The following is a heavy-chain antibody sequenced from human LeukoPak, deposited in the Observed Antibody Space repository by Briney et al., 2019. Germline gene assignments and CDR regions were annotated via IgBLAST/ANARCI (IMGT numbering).Heavy chain of an antibody. CDR2: INHSGST. CDR1: GGSFSGYY. V-gene: IGHV4-34*01. J-gene: IGHJ5*02. Sequence: PSETLSLTCAVYGGSFSGYYWSWIRQPPGKGLEWIGEINHSGSTNYNPSLKSRVTISVDTSKNQFSLKLSSVTAADTAVYNCARGSHSRGRYCSSTSCYAGVNWFDPWGQGTLVTVSS. D-gene: IGHD2-2*01. CDR3: ARGSHSRGRYCSSTSCYAGVNWFDP.